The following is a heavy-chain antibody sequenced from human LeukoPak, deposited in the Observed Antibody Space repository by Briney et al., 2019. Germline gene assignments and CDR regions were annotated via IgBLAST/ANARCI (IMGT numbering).Heavy chain of an antibody. J-gene: IGHJ4*02. CDR2: IYHSGST. D-gene: IGHD4-17*01. CDR1: AYSISSGYY. V-gene: IGHV4-38-2*02. Sequence: SETLSLTCTVSAYSISSGYYWGWIRQPPGKGLEWIGSIYHSGSTYHNPSLKSRVTISVETSKNQFSLKLSSVTAADTAVYFCAGYHAYGVTTPPLGYWGQGTLVTVSS. CDR3: AGYHAYGVTTPPLGY.